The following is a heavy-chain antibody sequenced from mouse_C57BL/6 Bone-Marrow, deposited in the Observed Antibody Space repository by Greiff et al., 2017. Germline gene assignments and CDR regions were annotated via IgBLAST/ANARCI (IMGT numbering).Heavy chain of an antibody. CDR2: FHPYNDDT. D-gene: IGHD5-1*01. CDR3: ARSSTFFYYFDY. J-gene: IGHJ2*01. V-gene: IGHV1-47*01. CDR1: GYTFTTYP. Sequence: QVQLQQSGAELVKPGASVKMSCKASGYTFTTYPIAWMKQTHGKSLEWIGNFHPYNDDTKYNEKFKGKATLTVEKSSNTVYLELSRLTSDDSAVYYGARSSTFFYYFDYWGQGTTLTVSS.